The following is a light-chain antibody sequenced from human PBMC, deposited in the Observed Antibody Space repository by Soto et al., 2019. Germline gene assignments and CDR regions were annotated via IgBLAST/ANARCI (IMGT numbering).Light chain of an antibody. CDR2: YAS. Sequence: EIVMTQSPATLSVSPGERATLSCRASQSVNSNLAWYQQKPGQAPRLLIYYASTRATGIPARFSGSGSGTEFTLTISSLQSEDFAVYYCQQYNDWPLTFGVGTKVDIK. CDR3: QQYNDWPLT. J-gene: IGKJ4*01. CDR1: QSVNSN. V-gene: IGKV3-15*01.